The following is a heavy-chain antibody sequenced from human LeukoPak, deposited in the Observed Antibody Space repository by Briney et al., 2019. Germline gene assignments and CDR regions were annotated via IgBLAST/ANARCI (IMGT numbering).Heavy chain of an antibody. CDR3: ARAIYDFWSGYSFYY. J-gene: IGHJ4*02. V-gene: IGHV4-59*01. D-gene: IGHD3-3*01. Sequence: SETLSLTCTVSGGSISSYYWSWIRQPPGKGLEGIGYIYYSGSTNYNPSLKSRVTISVDTSKNQFSLKLSSVTAADTAVYYCARAIYDFWSGYSFYYWGQGTLVTVSS. CDR1: GGSISSYY. CDR2: IYYSGST.